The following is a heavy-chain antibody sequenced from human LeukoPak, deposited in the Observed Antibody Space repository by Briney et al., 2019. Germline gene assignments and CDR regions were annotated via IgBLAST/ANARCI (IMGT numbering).Heavy chain of an antibody. J-gene: IGHJ3*02. CDR3: ARDKGLPQAFDI. V-gene: IGHV4-59*01. CDR1: GGSISSFY. D-gene: IGHD5/OR15-5a*01. Sequence: SETLSLTCTVSGGSISSFYWSWIRQPPGKGLEYIGYISYSGTTSYNPSLKSRVTISVDTSKNQFSLKLTSVPAADTAVYYCARDKGLPQAFDIWGQGTMVTVSS. CDR2: ISYSGTT.